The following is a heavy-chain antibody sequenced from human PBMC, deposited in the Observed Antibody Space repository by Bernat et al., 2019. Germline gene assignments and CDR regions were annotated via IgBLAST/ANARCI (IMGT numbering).Heavy chain of an antibody. D-gene: IGHD2-15*01. CDR3: ARDKSGSFWYFDL. J-gene: IGHJ2*01. V-gene: IGHV7-4-1*02. CDR2: INTYSGNP. Sequence: QVQLVQSGAEVKKPGASVKVSCKASGYTFTSYYMHWVRQAPGQGLEWMGWINTYSGNPAYAQGFTGRFVFSVDTSVSTAYLEISSLKAEDTAVYYCARDKSGSFWYFDLWGRGTLVTVSS. CDR1: GYTFTSYY.